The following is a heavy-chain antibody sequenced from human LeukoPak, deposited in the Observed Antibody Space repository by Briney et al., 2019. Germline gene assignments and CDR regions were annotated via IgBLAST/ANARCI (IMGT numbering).Heavy chain of an antibody. CDR3: ASLAYAGSFSAY. CDR2: IYSSGST. J-gene: IGHJ4*02. D-gene: IGHD1-26*01. Sequence: SETLSLTCTISGGSISSYCWSWIRQPPGKGLEWIGYIYSSGSTNYNASLKSRVTISVDTSKNQFSLKLTSVTAADTAVYYCASLAYAGSFSAYWGQGTLVTVSS. CDR1: GGSISSYC. V-gene: IGHV4-59*08.